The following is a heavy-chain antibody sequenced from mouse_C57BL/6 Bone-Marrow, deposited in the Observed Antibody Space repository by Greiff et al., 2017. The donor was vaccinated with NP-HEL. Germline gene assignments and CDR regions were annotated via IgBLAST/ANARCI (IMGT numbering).Heavy chain of an antibody. CDR1: GYTFTDYY. Sequence: VQLQQSGPELVKPGASVKISCKASGYTFTDYYMNWVKQSHGKSLEWIGDINPNNGGTSYNQKFKGKATLTVDKSSSTAYMELRSLTSEDSSVYYCARFCGDYYAMDYWGQGTSVTVSS. J-gene: IGHJ4*01. CDR3: ARFCGDYYAMDY. V-gene: IGHV1-26*01. CDR2: INPNNGGT.